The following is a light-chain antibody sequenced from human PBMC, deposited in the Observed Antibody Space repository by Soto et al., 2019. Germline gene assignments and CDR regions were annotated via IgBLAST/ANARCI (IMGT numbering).Light chain of an antibody. CDR1: QSVVTNY. CDR2: GAL. CDR3: QYYDESMWT. V-gene: IGKV3-20*01. J-gene: IGKJ1*01. Sequence: EVVLAQSPGTLSFSAGELATLTWRASQSVVTNYLAWYQQKYGQSPRLLIYGALYRAPGIPDRFSGSGSGTDFTLSISRLEPEDFAVYYCQYYDESMWTFGQGTKVDIK.